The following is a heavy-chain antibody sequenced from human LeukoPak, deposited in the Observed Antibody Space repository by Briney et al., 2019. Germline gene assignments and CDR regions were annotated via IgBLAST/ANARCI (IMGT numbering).Heavy chain of an antibody. D-gene: IGHD2-2*01. V-gene: IGHV4-34*01. CDR1: TGSFSSYY. J-gene: IGHJ4*02. CDR2: INHSGST. Sequence: PSETLSLTCAVYTGSFSSYYWRWIRQPPGKGREWIGEINHSGSTNYNPSLKSRVTLSVDTPKHQFSVKLSSVTAADTAVYYCARAMPTRRTYDYWGQGTLVTVSS. CDR3: ARAMPTRRTYDY.